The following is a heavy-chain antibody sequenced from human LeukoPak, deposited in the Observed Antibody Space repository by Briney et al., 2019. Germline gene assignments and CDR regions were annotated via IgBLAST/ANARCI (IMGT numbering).Heavy chain of an antibody. J-gene: IGHJ4*02. CDR1: GYSFTSYW. D-gene: IGHD3-22*01. CDR3: ARGSPPRRNYDSRGYYSYYFDY. Sequence: GESLKISCKGSGYSFTSYWIGWVRQMPGKGLEWMGIIYPGDSDTRYSPSFQGQVIISADKSISTAYLQWSSLKASDTAVYYCARGSPPRRNYDSRGYYSYYFDYWGQGTLVTVSS. V-gene: IGHV5-51*01. CDR2: IYPGDSDT.